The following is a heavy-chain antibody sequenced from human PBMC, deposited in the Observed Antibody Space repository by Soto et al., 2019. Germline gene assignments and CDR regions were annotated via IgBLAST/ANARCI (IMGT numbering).Heavy chain of an antibody. D-gene: IGHD3-3*01. CDR3: ARDLQVDDFWSGYYTTPKEGYYYMDV. CDR1: GYTFTSYG. CDR2: ISAYNGNT. J-gene: IGHJ6*03. V-gene: IGHV1-18*01. Sequence: VASVKVSCKASGYTFTSYGISWVRQAPGQGLEWMGWISAYNGNTNYAQKLQGRVTMTTDTSTSTAYMELRSLRSDDTAVYYCARDLQVDDFWSGYYTTPKEGYYYMDVWGKGTTVTVSS.